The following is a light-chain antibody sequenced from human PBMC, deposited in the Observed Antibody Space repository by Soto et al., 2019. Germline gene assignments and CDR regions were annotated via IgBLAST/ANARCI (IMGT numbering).Light chain of an antibody. J-gene: IGKJ5*01. CDR1: QGISNY. V-gene: IGKV1-27*01. CDR3: QKYNSDPIT. Sequence: DIQMTQSPSSLSASVGDRVTITCRASQGISNYLAWYQPKPGKVPKLLLYAASTLQSGVPSRFSGSGSGTDFTLTISSLQPEDVATYYCQKYNSDPITFGQGTRLEIK. CDR2: AAS.